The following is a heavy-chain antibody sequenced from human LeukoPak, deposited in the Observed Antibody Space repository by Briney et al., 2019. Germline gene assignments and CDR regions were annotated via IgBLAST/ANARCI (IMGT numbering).Heavy chain of an antibody. Sequence: SETLSLTCTVSGGSISSSSYYWGWIRQPPGMGLEWIGSIYYSGSTYYNPSLKSRVTISVDTSKNQFSLKLSSVTAADTAVYYCARQRAAAGTFYYYYYGMDVWGQGTTVTVSS. V-gene: IGHV4-39*01. J-gene: IGHJ6*02. D-gene: IGHD6-13*01. CDR3: ARQRAAAGTFYYYYYGMDV. CDR2: IYYSGST. CDR1: GGSISSSSYY.